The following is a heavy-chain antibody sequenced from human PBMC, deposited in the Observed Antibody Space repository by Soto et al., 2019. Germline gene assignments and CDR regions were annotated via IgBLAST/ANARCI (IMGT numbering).Heavy chain of an antibody. J-gene: IGHJ4*02. CDR3: ARVMAQYYDFWSGLDY. D-gene: IGHD3-3*01. CDR1: GFTFSSYG. Sequence: QPGGSLRLSCAASGFTFSSYGMHWVRQAPGKGLEWVAVIWYDGSNKYYADSVKGRFTISRDNSKNTLYLQMNSLRAEDTAVYYCARVMAQYYDFWSGLDYWGQGTLVTVSS. CDR2: IWYDGSNK. V-gene: IGHV3-33*01.